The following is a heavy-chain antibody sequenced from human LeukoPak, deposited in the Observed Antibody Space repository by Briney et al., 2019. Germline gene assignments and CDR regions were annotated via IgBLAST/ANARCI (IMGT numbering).Heavy chain of an antibody. D-gene: IGHD6-19*01. Sequence: PSETLSLTCAVYGGSFSGYYWSWIRQPPGKGLEWIGEINHSGSTNNNPSLKSRVTISVDTSKNQFSLKLSSVTAADTAVYYCAREYSSGWYVGYYYYYMDVWGKGTTVTVSS. CDR1: GGSFSGYY. V-gene: IGHV4-34*01. CDR2: INHSGST. CDR3: AREYSSGWYVGYYYYYMDV. J-gene: IGHJ6*03.